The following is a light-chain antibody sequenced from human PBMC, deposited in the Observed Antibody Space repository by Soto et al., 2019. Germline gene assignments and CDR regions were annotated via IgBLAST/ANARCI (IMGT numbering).Light chain of an antibody. CDR1: QSLLQSNGNNH. Sequence: DIVLTQSPLSLPVTPGEPASISCRSSQSLLQSNGNNHVDWYLQRPGQSPQLLLYLASSRASGVPDRFSGSGSGTHFSLEISRVEAEDVGVYYCLQAAQSPLTFGQGTRLEIK. CDR3: LQAAQSPLT. V-gene: IGKV2-28*01. CDR2: LAS. J-gene: IGKJ5*01.